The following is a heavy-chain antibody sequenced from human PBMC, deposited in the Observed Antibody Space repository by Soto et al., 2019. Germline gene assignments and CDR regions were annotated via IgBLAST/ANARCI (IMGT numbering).Heavy chain of an antibody. Sequence: QVQLVESGGGVVQPGRSLRLSCAASGFTFSSYAMHWVRQAPGKWLEWVAVISYDGRNKYYSYSVKGRFTISRDNSKNTLYLQMNSLRAEDTAVYYCARDPALERRIRRAGGSMDGWGQGTTVTVSS. J-gene: IGHJ6*02. CDR3: ARDPALERRIRRAGGSMDG. CDR1: GFTFSSYA. V-gene: IGHV3-30*04. D-gene: IGHD1-1*01. CDR2: ISYDGRNK.